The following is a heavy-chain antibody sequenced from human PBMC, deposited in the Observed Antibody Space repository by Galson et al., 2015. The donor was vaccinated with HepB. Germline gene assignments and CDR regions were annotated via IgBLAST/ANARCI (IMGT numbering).Heavy chain of an antibody. J-gene: IGHJ3*02. CDR1: GFTFSDYY. V-gene: IGHV3-11*01. D-gene: IGHD2-21*02. CDR3: ARESPAYCGGDCYAFDI. CDR2: ISSSGSTI. Sequence: SLRLSCAASGFTFSDYYMSWIRQAPGKGLEWVSYISSSGSTIYYADSVKGRFTISRDNAKNSLYLQMNSLRAEDTAVYYCARESPAYCGGDCYAFDIWGQGTMVTVSS.